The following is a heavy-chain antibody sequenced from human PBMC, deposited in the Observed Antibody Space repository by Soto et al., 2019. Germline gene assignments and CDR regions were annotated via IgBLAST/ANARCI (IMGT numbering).Heavy chain of an antibody. D-gene: IGHD5-18*01. CDR1: GGSISSHY. V-gene: IGHV4-30-4*08. CDR3: ARGEYSYGNYYYYGMDV. J-gene: IGHJ6*02. Sequence: PSETLSLTCTVSGGSISSHYWSWIRQPPGKGLEWIGYIYYSGSTYYNPSLKSRVTISVDTSKNQFSLKLSSVTAADTAVYYCARGEYSYGNYYYYGMDVWGQGTTVTVSS. CDR2: IYYSGST.